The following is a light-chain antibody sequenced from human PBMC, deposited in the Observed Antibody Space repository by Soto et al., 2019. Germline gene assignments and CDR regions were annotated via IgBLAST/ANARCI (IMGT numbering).Light chain of an antibody. CDR2: GAS. V-gene: IGKV3-20*01. J-gene: IGKJ1*01. CDR1: QSVSSSY. CDR3: QQYGSSLTWT. Sequence: EIVLTQSPGTLSLSPGERATLSCRASQSVSSSYLAWYQQKPGQAPRLLIYGASSRATGIPDRFSGSGSVTDFTLTISRLEPEDFAVYYCQQYGSSLTWTCGQGTKVEIK.